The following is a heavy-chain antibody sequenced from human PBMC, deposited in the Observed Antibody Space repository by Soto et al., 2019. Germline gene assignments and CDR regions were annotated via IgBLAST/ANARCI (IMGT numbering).Heavy chain of an antibody. V-gene: IGHV1-18*01. D-gene: IGHD1-26*01. Sequence: ASVKVSFKASGYTFTSYGISWVRQAPGQGLEWMGWISAYNGNTNYAQKLQGRVTMTTDTSTSTAYMELRSLRSYDTAVYYCARDIIGAVGARGFDYWGQGTLVTVSS. CDR1: GYTFTSYG. CDR3: ARDIIGAVGARGFDY. CDR2: ISAYNGNT. J-gene: IGHJ4*02.